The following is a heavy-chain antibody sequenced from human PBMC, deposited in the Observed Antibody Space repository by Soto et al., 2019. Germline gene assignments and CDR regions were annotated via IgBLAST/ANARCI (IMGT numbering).Heavy chain of an antibody. Sequence: QVTLKESGPVLVKATETLTLTCTVSGFSLSNAKMGVSWIRQPPGKAPEWLAHIFSNDEKSHSTYLKSRLSISKDTSKRQVLLTTTDMHPVDTATYYCARIQTEYGTLFHYWCQGFLVTVSS. CDR3: ARIQTEYGTLFHY. J-gene: IGHJ4*02. CDR1: GFSLSNAKMG. V-gene: IGHV2-26*01. CDR2: IFSNDEK. D-gene: IGHD1-26*01.